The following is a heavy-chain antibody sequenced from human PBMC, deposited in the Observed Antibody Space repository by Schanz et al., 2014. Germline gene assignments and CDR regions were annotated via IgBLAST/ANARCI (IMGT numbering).Heavy chain of an antibody. J-gene: IGHJ3*02. CDR2: ITPSDGST. CDR3: VRNRRGAVASDAFDI. D-gene: IGHD6-19*01. Sequence: QVQLVQSGSELKKPGASVKVSCKASGYTFTRYYMHWVRQAPGQGLEWMGIITPSDGSTDYAQKLQGRVTMTRDTSTSTVYMELSSLRSEDTAVYYCVRNRRGAVASDAFDIWGQGTMVTVSS. CDR1: GYTFTRYY. V-gene: IGHV1-46*03.